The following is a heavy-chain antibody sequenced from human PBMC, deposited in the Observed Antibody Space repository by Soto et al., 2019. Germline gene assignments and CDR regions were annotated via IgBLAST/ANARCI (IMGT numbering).Heavy chain of an antibody. CDR2: IHYSGST. V-gene: IGHV4-59*11. Sequence: SETLSLTCTVSGASISSHYWSWVRQPPGKGLEWIGYIHYSGSTRYDPSLTIRVDISLYPSNDHFSLSLRSVTAADTATYYCVRSYSRGGYTWFHPGGPGTQVTVSS. CDR1: GASISSHY. CDR3: VRSYSRGGYTWFHP. J-gene: IGHJ5*02. D-gene: IGHD6-19*01.